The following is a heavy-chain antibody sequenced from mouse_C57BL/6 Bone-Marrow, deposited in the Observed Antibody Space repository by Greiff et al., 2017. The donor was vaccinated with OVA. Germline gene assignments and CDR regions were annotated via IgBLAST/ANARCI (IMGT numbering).Heavy chain of an antibody. Sequence: DVKLQESGAELVKPGASVKLSCTASGFNIKDYYMHWVKQRTEQGLEWIGRIDPEDGETKYAPKFQGKATITADTSSNTAYLQLSSLTSEDTAVYYCARPYYYGSSYWYFDVWGTGTTVTVSS. J-gene: IGHJ1*03. D-gene: IGHD1-1*01. CDR1: GFNIKDYY. V-gene: IGHV14-2*01. CDR2: IDPEDGET. CDR3: ARPYYYGSSYWYFDV.